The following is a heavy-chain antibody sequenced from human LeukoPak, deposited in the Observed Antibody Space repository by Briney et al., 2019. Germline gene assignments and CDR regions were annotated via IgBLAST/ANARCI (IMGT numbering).Heavy chain of an antibody. V-gene: IGHV4-34*01. D-gene: IGHD3-10*01. CDR1: GGSFSGYY. J-gene: IGHJ6*03. Sequence: SETLSLTCAVYGGSFSGYYWSWIRQPPGKGLEWIGEINHSGSTNYNPSLKSRVTISVDTSKNQFSLKLSSVTAADTAVYYCARGPYYYGSGRMFYYYYYYMVVWGKGTTVTVSS. CDR2: INHSGST. CDR3: ARGPYYYGSGRMFYYYYYYMVV.